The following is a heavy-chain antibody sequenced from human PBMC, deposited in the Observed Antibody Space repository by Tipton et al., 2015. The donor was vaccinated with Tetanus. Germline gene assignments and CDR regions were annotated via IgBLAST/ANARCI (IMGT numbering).Heavy chain of an antibody. CDR3: ARGGGDYGYYFDY. Sequence: TLSLTCTVSGGSVSSGNYFWTWIRQSPGTGLEWIGNIYDSGSTIYNPSLKSRVTISKDTSKNQLSLKLSSVAAADTAVYYCARGGGDYGYYFDYWSQGTLVTVSS. CDR1: GGSVSSGNYF. D-gene: IGHD4-17*01. CDR2: IYDSGST. J-gene: IGHJ4*02. V-gene: IGHV4-61*01.